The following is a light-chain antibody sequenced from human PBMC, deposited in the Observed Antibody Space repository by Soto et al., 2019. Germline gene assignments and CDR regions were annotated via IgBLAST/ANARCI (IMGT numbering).Light chain of an antibody. CDR1: QSVSSSY. CDR2: GAS. Sequence: EIVLTQSPGTLSLSPGERATLSCRASQSVSSSYLAWYQQKPGQAPRLLIYGASSRATGIPDRFSGSGSGADFPLTISRLEPEDFAVYYCQQYGSSPFTFGQGTRLENK. J-gene: IGKJ5*01. CDR3: QQYGSSPFT. V-gene: IGKV3-20*01.